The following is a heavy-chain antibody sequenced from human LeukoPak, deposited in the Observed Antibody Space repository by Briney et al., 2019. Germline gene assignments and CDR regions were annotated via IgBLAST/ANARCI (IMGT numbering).Heavy chain of an antibody. J-gene: IGHJ4*02. CDR1: GYSFTSNW. CDR2: INPGDSDT. CDR3: ARRYCSGGTCYYFDY. V-gene: IGHV5-51*01. D-gene: IGHD2-15*01. Sequence: GESLKISCKGSGYSFTSNWIAWVRQMPGKGLGWMGIINPGDSDTRYSPSFQGQVTISADKSISTAYLQWSSLKASDTSMYYCARRYCSGGTCYYFDYWGQGTLVTVSS.